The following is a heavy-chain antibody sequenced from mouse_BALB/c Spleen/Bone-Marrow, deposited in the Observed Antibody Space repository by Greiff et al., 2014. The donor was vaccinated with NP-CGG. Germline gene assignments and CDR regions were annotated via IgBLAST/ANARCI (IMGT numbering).Heavy chain of an antibody. CDR2: ISDGGSYT. CDR3: ARGPHDDDMDY. V-gene: IGHV5-4*02. D-gene: IGHD2-3*01. Sequence: EVQGVESGGGLVKPGGSLKLSCAASGLTFSDYYMYWVRQTPEKRLEWVATISDGGSYTYYPDSVKGRFTISRDNAKNNLYLQLSSLKSEDTAMYYCARGPHDDDMDYWGQGTSVTVSS. J-gene: IGHJ4*01. CDR1: GLTFSDYY.